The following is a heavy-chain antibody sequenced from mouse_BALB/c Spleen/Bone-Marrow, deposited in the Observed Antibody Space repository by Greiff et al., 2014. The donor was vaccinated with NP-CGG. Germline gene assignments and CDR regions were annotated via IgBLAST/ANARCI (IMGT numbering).Heavy chain of an antibody. V-gene: IGHV1S132*01. CDR1: GYTFTNYW. CDR3: ARHYYGSSDAMDY. CDR2: IFPGTGTT. J-gene: IGHJ4*01. D-gene: IGHD1-1*01. Sequence: VQGVESGAELVKPGASVKLSCKTSGYTFTNYWIQWVKQRPGQGLGWIGEIFPGTGTTYYNEKFKGKATLTIDTSSSTAYMQLSSLTSEDSAVYFCARHYYGSSDAMDYWGQGTSVTVSS.